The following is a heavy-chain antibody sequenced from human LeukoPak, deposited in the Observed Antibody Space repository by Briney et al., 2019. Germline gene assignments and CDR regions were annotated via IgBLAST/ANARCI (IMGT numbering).Heavy chain of an antibody. Sequence: GESLKISCRGSGYSFTSYWSGWVLQMPGKGLEGLVIFYPGDSDTIYSASFQGQGTISADKSISTAYLQWSSLKASDTAMYYCARMPRRSSGWDLFDNWGQGTLVTASS. CDR3: ARMPRRSSGWDLFDN. CDR1: GYSFTSYW. J-gene: IGHJ4*02. V-gene: IGHV5-51*01. D-gene: IGHD6-19*01. CDR2: FYPGDSDT.